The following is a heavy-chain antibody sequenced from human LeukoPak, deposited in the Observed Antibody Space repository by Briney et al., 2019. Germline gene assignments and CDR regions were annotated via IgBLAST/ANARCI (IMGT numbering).Heavy chain of an antibody. CDR1: GYSFSTTY. CDR2: ISAYNGGT. V-gene: IGHV1-18*01. D-gene: IGHD1-26*01. CDR3: ARGGTYYPCIDY. Sequence: ASVRVSCKASGYSFSTTYINWVRQAPGQGLEWMGRISAYNGGTAYAQKFQGRVTMTTDSSTTTAYMDLASLRSDDTAVYHCARGGTYYPCIDYWGQGTLVTVSS. J-gene: IGHJ4*01.